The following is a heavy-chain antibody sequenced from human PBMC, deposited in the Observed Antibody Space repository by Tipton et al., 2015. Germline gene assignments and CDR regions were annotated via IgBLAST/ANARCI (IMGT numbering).Heavy chain of an antibody. V-gene: IGHV3-30*18. Sequence: SLRLSCAASGFTFSSYGMHWVRQAPGKGLEWVAVISHDGSDKFYADSVKGRFTISRDNSKNTLYLQMNSLRAEDTAVYYCAKASTILRFLEWPPDYYYGMDVWGQGTTVTVSS. CDR1: GFTFSSYG. D-gene: IGHD3-3*01. J-gene: IGHJ6*02. CDR3: AKASTILRFLEWPPDYYYGMDV. CDR2: ISHDGSDK.